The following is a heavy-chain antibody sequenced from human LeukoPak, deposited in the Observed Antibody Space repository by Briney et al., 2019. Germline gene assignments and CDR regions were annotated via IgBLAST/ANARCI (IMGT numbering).Heavy chain of an antibody. Sequence: PGGSLRLSCAASGFTFSSYSMNWVRQAPGKGLEWVSSISSSSSYIYYADSVKGRFTISRDNAKSSLYLQMNSLRAEDTAVYYCARDTSMTTVTRSWYYYYYYGMDVWGKGTTVTVSS. V-gene: IGHV3-21*01. D-gene: IGHD4-17*01. CDR3: ARDTSMTTVTRSWYYYYYYGMDV. J-gene: IGHJ6*04. CDR1: GFTFSSYS. CDR2: ISSSSSYI.